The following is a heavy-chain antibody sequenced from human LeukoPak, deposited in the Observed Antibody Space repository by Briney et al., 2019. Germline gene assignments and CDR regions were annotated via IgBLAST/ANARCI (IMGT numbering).Heavy chain of an antibody. V-gene: IGHV4-4*07. J-gene: IGHJ4*02. CDR2: IYSSENT. CDR1: GGSMSSYY. D-gene: IGHD6-19*01. Sequence: SETLSLTCTVSGGSMSSYYWTWIRQPAGKRLEWIGRIYSSENTNYSPSLKSRLTMSVDMSKNQFSLKLSSVTAADTAVYYCARDQGSGWYDYWGQGTLVTVSS. CDR3: ARDQGSGWYDY.